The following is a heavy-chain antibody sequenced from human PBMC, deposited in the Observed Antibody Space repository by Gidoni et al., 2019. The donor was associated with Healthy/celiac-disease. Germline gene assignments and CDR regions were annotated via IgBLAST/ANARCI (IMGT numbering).Heavy chain of an antibody. V-gene: IGHV3-7*03. Sequence: EVQLLESGGGLVQPGGSLRLSCAASGFPFSSYWMSWVRQAPGKGLEWVDNIKQDGSEKYYVDSVKGRFTISRDNAKNSLYLQMNSLRAEDTAVYYCARDGGTTLYYYYGMDVWGQGTTVTVSS. CDR3: ARDGGTTLYYYYGMDV. CDR1: GFPFSSYW. D-gene: IGHD2-15*01. J-gene: IGHJ6*02. CDR2: IKQDGSEK.